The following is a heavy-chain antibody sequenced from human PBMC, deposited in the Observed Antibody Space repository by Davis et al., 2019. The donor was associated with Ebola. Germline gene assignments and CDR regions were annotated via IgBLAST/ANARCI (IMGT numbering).Heavy chain of an antibody. V-gene: IGHV1-18*01. CDR3: ARDHRYYYDSSGYPSAY. D-gene: IGHD3-22*01. CDR1: GYTFTSYG. CDR2: ISAYNGNT. Sequence: ASVKVSCKASGYTFTSYGISWVRQAPGQGLEWMGWISAYNGNTNYAQKLQGRVTMTSDTSTSTAYMELRSLRSDDTAVYYCARDHRYYYDSSGYPSAYWGQGTLVTVSS. J-gene: IGHJ4*02.